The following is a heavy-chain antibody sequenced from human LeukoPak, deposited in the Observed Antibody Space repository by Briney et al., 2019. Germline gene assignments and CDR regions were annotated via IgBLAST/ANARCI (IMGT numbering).Heavy chain of an antibody. D-gene: IGHD3-16*02. CDR1: GFTFRSYW. Sequence: PGGSLRLSCAASGFTFRSYWMSWVRQAPGKGLEWVANIKQDGSEKYYVDSVKGRFAISRDNAKNSLYLQMNSLRAEDTAVYYCARALETIIVHWYFDLWGRGTLVTVSS. V-gene: IGHV3-7*01. J-gene: IGHJ2*01. CDR3: ARALETIIVHWYFDL. CDR2: IKQDGSEK.